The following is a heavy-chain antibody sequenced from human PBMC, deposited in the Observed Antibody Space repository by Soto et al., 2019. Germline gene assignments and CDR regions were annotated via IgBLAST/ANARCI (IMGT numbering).Heavy chain of an antibody. Sequence: QVQLVQSGAEVKKPGASVIVSWKAYGYTFTIYYIQWVRQAPGQGLEWMGRINPTGGATSYAQKFQGRVTMTSDTSTSTVYMEVNSLRSEDTAVYYCARALAPYKSSYFWGQGTLVTVSS. V-gene: IGHV1-46*01. CDR3: ARALAPYKSSYF. J-gene: IGHJ4*02. CDR2: INPTGGAT. D-gene: IGHD1-1*01. CDR1: GYTFTIYY.